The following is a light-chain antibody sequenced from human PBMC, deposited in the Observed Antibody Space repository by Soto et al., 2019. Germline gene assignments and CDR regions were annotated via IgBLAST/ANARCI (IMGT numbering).Light chain of an antibody. CDR2: AAS. Sequence: EIVLTQSPGTLSLSPGERATLSCRASQSVSSSYLAWYQQKPGQAPRLLIYAASSRASDIPDRFSGSGSGTDXXLTXXRLEPEDFAVYYCQQYGSSPYTFGQGTKLEIK. CDR1: QSVSSSY. V-gene: IGKV3-20*01. CDR3: QQYGSSPYT. J-gene: IGKJ2*01.